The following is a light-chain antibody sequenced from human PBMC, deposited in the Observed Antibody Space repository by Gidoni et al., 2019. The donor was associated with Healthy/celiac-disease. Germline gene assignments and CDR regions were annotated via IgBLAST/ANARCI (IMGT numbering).Light chain of an antibody. CDR2: DAS. V-gene: IGKV3-11*01. CDR1: QSVSSY. Sequence: EIVLTQSPATLSLSPGERATLSCRASQSVSSYLAWYPQKPGQAPRPLIYDASNRATGIPARFSGSGSGTDFTLTISSLEPEDFAVYYCQQRSNWPGYTFXQXTKLEIK. CDR3: QQRSNWPGYT. J-gene: IGKJ2*01.